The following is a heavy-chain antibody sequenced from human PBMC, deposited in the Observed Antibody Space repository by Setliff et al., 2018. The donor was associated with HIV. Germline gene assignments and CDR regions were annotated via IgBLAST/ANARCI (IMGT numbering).Heavy chain of an antibody. Sequence: GGSLRLSCAASGFTFSNAWMCWVRQAPGKGLEWVGFIRSQDYGGSTEYDATVKGRFAISRDDSKSIAYLQINSLKTEDTVVYYCTRDKGYAFDIWGQGTMVTVSS. CDR3: TRDKGYAFDI. CDR1: GFTFSNAW. J-gene: IGHJ3*02. V-gene: IGHV3-49*04. D-gene: IGHD5-18*01. CDR2: IRSQDYGGST.